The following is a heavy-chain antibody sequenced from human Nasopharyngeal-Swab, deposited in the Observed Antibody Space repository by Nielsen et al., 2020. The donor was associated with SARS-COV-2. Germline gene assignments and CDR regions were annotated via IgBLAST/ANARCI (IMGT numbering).Heavy chain of an antibody. D-gene: IGHD3/OR15-3a*01. CDR3: VRGSRDWRGADY. CDR1: GFTFSNYW. Sequence: LSLTCAASGFTFSNYWMHWVRQVPGGGLVWVSRVSTDGSTSYADPVKGRFTISRDNAKNTLYLQMDSLRAEDTAVYYCVRGSRDWRGADYWGQGTLVTVSS. J-gene: IGHJ4*02. V-gene: IGHV3-74*03. CDR2: VSTDGST.